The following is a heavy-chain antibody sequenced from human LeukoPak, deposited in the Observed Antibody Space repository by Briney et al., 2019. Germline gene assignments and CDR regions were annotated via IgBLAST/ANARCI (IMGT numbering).Heavy chain of an antibody. V-gene: IGHV3-21*01. CDR1: GFIFKTYT. CDR2: ITGDCKYI. CDR3: AREGNDYYYDQ. Sequence: GGSLRLSCAASGFIFKTYTMTWVRQAPGKGLEWVSSITGDCKYITYADSVKGRFTISRDNAKNSLYLQVASLRGDYTATYYCAREGNDYYYDQWGQGTLVTVSP. D-gene: IGHD3-16*01. J-gene: IGHJ4*02.